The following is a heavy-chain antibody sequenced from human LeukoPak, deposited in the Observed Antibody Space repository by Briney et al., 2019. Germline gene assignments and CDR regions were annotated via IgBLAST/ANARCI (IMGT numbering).Heavy chain of an antibody. V-gene: IGHV4-39*01. J-gene: IGHJ6*03. Sequence: SETLSLTCTVSGGSISSSSYYWRWIRQPPGTGLEWIGSIYYSGSTYYNPSLKSRVTISVDTSKNQFSLKLSSVTAADTAVYYCARSTSHEYYYYYMDVWGKGTTVTVSS. CDR1: GGSISSSSYY. CDR3: ARSTSHEYYYYYMDV. CDR2: IYYSGST.